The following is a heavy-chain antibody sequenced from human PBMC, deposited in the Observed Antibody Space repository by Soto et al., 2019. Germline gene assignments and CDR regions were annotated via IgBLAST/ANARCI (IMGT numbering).Heavy chain of an antibody. CDR1: GDPITTGGFY. J-gene: IGHJ5*02. V-gene: IGHV4-31*03. Sequence: SETLSLTCTVSGDPITTGGFYWSWIRHHPGKGLEWIGYIHHSGKAYYSPSLESRATISVDTSKSQFFLKLTSMTAADTAVYYCARDGSSGSPYKNFFDPWGQGIPVTVSS. CDR3: ARDGSSGSPYKNFFDP. CDR2: IHHSGKA. D-gene: IGHD3-22*01.